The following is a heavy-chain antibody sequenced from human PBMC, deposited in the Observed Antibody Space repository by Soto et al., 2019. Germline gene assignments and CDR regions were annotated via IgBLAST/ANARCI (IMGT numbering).Heavy chain of an antibody. Sequence: ASVKVSCKASGYTFTSYYMHWVRQAPGQGLEWMGIINPSGGSTSYAQKFQGRVTMTRDTSTSTVYMELSSLRSEDTAVYYCAGGSLSGSGWYVDDYWGQGTLVTVSS. V-gene: IGHV1-46*01. J-gene: IGHJ4*02. CDR3: AGGSLSGSGWYVDDY. CDR2: INPSGGST. D-gene: IGHD6-19*01. CDR1: GYTFTSYY.